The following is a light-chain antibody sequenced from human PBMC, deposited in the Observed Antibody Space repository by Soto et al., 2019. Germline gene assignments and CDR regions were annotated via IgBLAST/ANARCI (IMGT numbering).Light chain of an antibody. CDR2: DAS. J-gene: IGKJ4*01. CDR1: QSINDR. Sequence: EIVLTQSPVTLSLSPGGGATLSCRASQSINDRLAWYQQKPGQAPRLLIYDASNRAAGVPLRFSGSGSGSDFTLTISSLEAEDSAVYYCQQRSSWPFTFGGGANVEV. CDR3: QQRSSWPFT. V-gene: IGKV3-11*01.